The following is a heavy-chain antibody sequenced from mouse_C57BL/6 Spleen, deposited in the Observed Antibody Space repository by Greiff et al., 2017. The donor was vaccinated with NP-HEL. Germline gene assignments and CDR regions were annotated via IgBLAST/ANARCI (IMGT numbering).Heavy chain of an antibody. V-gene: IGHV1-42*01. CDR3: ARFYYDYAWYFDV. CDR2: INPSTGGT. J-gene: IGHJ1*03. Sequence: EVKLVESGPELVKPGASVKISCKASGYSFTGYYMNWVKQSPEKSLEWIGEINPSTGGTTYNQKFKAKATLTVDKSSSTAYMQLKSLTSEDSAVYYCARFYYDYAWYFDVWGTGTTVTVSS. CDR1: GYSFTGYY. D-gene: IGHD2-4*01.